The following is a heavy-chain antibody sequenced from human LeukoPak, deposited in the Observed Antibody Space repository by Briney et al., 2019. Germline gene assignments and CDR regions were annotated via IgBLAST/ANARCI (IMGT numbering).Heavy chain of an antibody. Sequence: ASVKVSCKASGYTFTSYGISWVRQAPGQGLEWMGWISAYNGNTNYAQKLQGRVTMTTDTSTSTAYMELRSLRSDDTAVYYCARGPDYDFWSGYSNYYYMDVGGKGTTVTVSS. D-gene: IGHD3-3*01. CDR3: ARGPDYDFWSGYSNYYYMDV. CDR1: GYTFTSYG. J-gene: IGHJ6*03. V-gene: IGHV1-18*01. CDR2: ISAYNGNT.